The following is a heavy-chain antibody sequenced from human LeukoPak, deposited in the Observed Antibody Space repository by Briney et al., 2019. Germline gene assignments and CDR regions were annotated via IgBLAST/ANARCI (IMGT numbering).Heavy chain of an antibody. CDR2: ISGSGGST. V-gene: IGHV3-23*01. CDR1: GFTFSSYA. CDR3: AKGYYDYVWGSYYFDY. Sequence: GGSLRLSCAASGFTFSSYAMSWVRQAPGKGLEWVSAISGSGGSTYYADSVKGRFTISRDNSRDTLYLQMNSLRAEDTAVYYRAKGYYDYVWGSYYFDYWGQGALVTVSS. J-gene: IGHJ4*02. D-gene: IGHD3-16*01.